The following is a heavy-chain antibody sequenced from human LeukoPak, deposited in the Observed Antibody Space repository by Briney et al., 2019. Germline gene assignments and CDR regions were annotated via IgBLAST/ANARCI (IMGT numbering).Heavy chain of an antibody. CDR1: GYTFASYG. J-gene: IGHJ6*03. D-gene: IGHD3-10*01. Sequence: ASVKVSCKASGYTFASYGISWVRQATGQGLEWMGWMNPNSGNTGYAQKFRGRVTMTRNTSISTAYMELSSLRSEDTAVYYCARGTPVRGVIITYYYYYYYMDVWGKGTTVTISS. V-gene: IGHV1-8*02. CDR2: MNPNSGNT. CDR3: ARGTPVRGVIITYYYYYYYMDV.